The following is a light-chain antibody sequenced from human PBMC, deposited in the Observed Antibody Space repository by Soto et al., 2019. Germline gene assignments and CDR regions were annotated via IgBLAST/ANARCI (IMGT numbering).Light chain of an antibody. V-gene: IGKV3-20*01. CDR1: QSVSSNY. CDR2: GAS. J-gene: IGKJ1*01. CDR3: QQYGSSPGT. Sequence: EIVLTQSPGTLSLSPGERATLSCRASQSVSSNYLGWFQQKPGQAPRLLIFGASYRDTGIPDRFSGSGSGTDFTLTISRLDPEDFAMYYCQQYGSSPGTFGQGTKVEVK.